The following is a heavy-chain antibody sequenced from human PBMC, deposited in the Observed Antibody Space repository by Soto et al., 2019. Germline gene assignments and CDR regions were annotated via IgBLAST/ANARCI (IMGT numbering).Heavy chain of an antibody. J-gene: IGHJ4*02. CDR2: FITSGDSGTT. D-gene: IGHD3-10*01. Sequence: PGGSLRLSCAASGFTFSSYSMSWVRQAPGKGLEWVACFITSGDSGTTHYEDSVKGRFTTSRDNSTHMLFLQMNSVRAEDTAIYYCAKKVNSGPGSKYFDYWGQGTLVTVSS. CDR1: GFTFSSYS. CDR3: AKKVNSGPGSKYFDY. V-gene: IGHV3-23*01.